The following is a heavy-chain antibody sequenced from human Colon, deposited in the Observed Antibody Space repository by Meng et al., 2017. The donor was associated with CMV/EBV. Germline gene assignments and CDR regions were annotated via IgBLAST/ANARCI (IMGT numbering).Heavy chain of an antibody. CDR1: GYTFTSYY. CDR3: ARVGQAGYCSSTSCYKGVDY. J-gene: IGHJ4*02. CDR2: INPSGGST. D-gene: IGHD2-2*02. V-gene: IGHV1-46*01. Sequence: ASVKVSCKASGYTFTSYYMHWVRQAPGQGLEWMGIINPSGGSTSYAQKFQGRVTMTRDTSTSTVYMELSSLRSEDTAVYYCARVGQAGYCSSTSCYKGVDYWGQGTLVTVS.